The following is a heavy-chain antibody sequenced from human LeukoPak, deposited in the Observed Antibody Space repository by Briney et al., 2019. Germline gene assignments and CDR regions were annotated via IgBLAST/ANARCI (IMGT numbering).Heavy chain of an antibody. Sequence: SETLSLTCTVSGGGISSSSYYWGWIRQPPGKGLEWLGYIYYSGSTNYNPSLKSRVTISVDTSKNQFSLKLSSVTAADTAVYYCAKTDYGSGGYNWFDPWGQGTLVTVSS. CDR2: IYYSGST. J-gene: IGHJ5*02. CDR1: GGGISSSSYY. CDR3: AKTDYGSGGYNWFDP. D-gene: IGHD3-10*01. V-gene: IGHV4-61*05.